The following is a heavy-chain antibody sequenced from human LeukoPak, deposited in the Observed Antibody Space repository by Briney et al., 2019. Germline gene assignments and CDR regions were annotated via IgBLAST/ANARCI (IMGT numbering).Heavy chain of an antibody. CDR2: INQDGSEK. CDR3: ARDLSCSGGSCYSSHLDY. CDR1: GFTFSNYW. J-gene: IGHJ4*02. V-gene: IGHV3-7*01. Sequence: PGGSLRLSCVASGFTFSNYWMSWVRQAPGKGLEWVANINQDGSEKYYVDSVEGRFTISRDNAKNSLYLQMNSLRAEDTAVYYCARDLSCSGGSCYSSHLDYWGQGTLVTVSS. D-gene: IGHD2-15*01.